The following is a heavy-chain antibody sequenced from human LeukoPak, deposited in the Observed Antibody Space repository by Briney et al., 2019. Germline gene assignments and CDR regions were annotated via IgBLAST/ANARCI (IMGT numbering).Heavy chain of an antibody. CDR3: AKDPIRSGYYQPGERFDP. CDR1: GFTFSSYA. D-gene: IGHD3-22*01. V-gene: IGHV3-23*01. CDR2: ISASGGST. J-gene: IGHJ5*02. Sequence: GGSLRLSCAASGFTFSSYAMSRVRQAPGKGLEWVSAISASGGSTYYADSVKGRFTISRDNSKNTLYLQMNSLRAEDTAVYYCAKDPIRSGYYQPGERFDPWGQGTLVTVSS.